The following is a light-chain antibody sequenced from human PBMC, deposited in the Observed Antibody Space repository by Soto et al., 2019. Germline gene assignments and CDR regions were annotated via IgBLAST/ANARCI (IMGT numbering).Light chain of an antibody. CDR1: SRDVGAYNY. CDR2: DVS. V-gene: IGLV2-14*01. Sequence: QSALTQPASVSGSPGQSITFSCTGTSRDVGAYNYVSWYQQHPGKAPKLMIYDVSNRPSGVSNRFSGSKSGNTASLTISGLQAEDEADYYCSSYSNSRTLVFGGGTKLTVL. J-gene: IGLJ2*01. CDR3: SSYSNSRTLV.